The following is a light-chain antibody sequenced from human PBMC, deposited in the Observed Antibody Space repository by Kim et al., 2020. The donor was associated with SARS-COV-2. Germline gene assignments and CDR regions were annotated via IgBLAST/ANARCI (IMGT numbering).Light chain of an antibody. V-gene: IGLV6-57*02. CDR2: EDN. Sequence: VTISCTGSSGSIASNYVQWYQQRPGSAPTTVIYEDNQRPSGVPDRFSGSIDSSSNSASLTISGLKTEDEADYFCQSYDSSNLNWVFGGGTKLTVL. J-gene: IGLJ3*02. CDR3: QSYDSSNLNWV. CDR1: SGSIASNY.